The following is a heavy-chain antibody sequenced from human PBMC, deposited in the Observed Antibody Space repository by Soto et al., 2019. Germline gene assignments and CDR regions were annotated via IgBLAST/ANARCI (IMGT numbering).Heavy chain of an antibody. CDR2: IYYSGST. J-gene: IGHJ4*02. CDR1: GGSISSYY. D-gene: IGHD3-3*01. CDR3: ATFDFWSGSLDY. Sequence: SETLSLTCTVSGGSISSYYWSWIRQPPGKGLEWIGYIYYSGSTNYNPSLKSRVTISVDTSKIQFSLKLSSVTAADTAVYYCATFDFWSGSLDYWGQGTLVTVSS. V-gene: IGHV4-59*08.